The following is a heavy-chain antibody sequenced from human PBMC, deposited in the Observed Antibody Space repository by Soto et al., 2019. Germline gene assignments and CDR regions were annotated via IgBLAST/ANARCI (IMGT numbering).Heavy chain of an antibody. CDR3: ARGGQLGDFDY. D-gene: IGHD6-6*01. J-gene: IGHJ4*02. CDR1: CGSFSGYY. Sequence: PSETLSLTCAFYCGSFSGYYWIWIRHPAGKGLESIGEINHSGSTNYNPSLKSRVTISVDLSKHEFYLKLRCVPAADTAVYYCARGGQLGDFDYWGQGPMVTVSS. V-gene: IGHV4-34*01. CDR2: INHSGST.